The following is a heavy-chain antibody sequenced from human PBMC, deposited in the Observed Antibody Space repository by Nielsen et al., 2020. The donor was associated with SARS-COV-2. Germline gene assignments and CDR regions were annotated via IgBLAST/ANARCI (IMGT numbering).Heavy chain of an antibody. Sequence: WLRQPPGKGLEWVAVIWYDGSNKYYADSVKGRFTISRDNSKNTLYLQMNSLRAEDTAVYYCARDIKRVARKVLRGVNGMDVWGQGTTVTVSS. D-gene: IGHD3-10*01. V-gene: IGHV3-33*01. CDR3: ARDIKRVARKVLRGVNGMDV. J-gene: IGHJ6*02. CDR2: IWYDGSNK.